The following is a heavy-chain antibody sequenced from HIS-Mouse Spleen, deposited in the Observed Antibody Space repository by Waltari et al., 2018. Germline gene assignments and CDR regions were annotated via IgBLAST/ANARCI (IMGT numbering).Heavy chain of an antibody. V-gene: IGHV3-7*01. CDR2: IKQDGSEK. D-gene: IGHD5-12*01. Sequence: EVQLVESGGGLVQPGGSLILSFSPSGFTFMSLWLLWVRTAPGKGLEWVANIKQDGSEKYYVDSVKGRFTISRDNAKNSLYLQMNSLRAEDTAVYYCARSGLEMATIFDYWGQGTLVTVSS. CDR1: GFTFMSLW. J-gene: IGHJ4*02. CDR3: ARSGLEMATIFDY.